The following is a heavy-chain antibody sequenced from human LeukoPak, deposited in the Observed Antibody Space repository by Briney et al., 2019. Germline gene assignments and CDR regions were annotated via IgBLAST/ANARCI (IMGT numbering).Heavy chain of an antibody. V-gene: IGHV5-51*01. J-gene: IGHJ6*03. Sequence: GESLKISCKGSGYSFTTYWIGWVRQMPGKGLEWMGIIYPGDSDTRYSPSFQGQVTISADKSISTAYLQWSSLKASDTAMYYCARHKRVVVTEEHDYGDSYYYYYMDVWGKGTTVTVSS. CDR1: GYSFTTYW. CDR2: IYPGDSDT. D-gene: IGHD4-17*01. CDR3: ARHKRVVVTEEHDYGDSYYYYYMDV.